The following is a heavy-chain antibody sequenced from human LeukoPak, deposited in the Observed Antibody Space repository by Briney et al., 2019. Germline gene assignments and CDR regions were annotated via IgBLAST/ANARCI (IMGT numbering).Heavy chain of an antibody. CDR3: ARGGSGYCSSTNCYPYDY. Sequence: SETLSLTCTVSGGSISSYYWSWIRQPPGKGLEWIGYIYYSGSTNYNPSLKSRVTISVDTSKNQFSLKLSSVTAADTAVYYCARGGSGYCSSTNCYPYDYWGQGTLVTVS. CDR1: GGSISSYY. D-gene: IGHD2-2*01. CDR2: IYYSGST. V-gene: IGHV4-59*01. J-gene: IGHJ4*02.